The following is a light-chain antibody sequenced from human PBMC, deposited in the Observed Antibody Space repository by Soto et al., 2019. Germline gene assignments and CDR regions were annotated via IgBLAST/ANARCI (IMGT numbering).Light chain of an antibody. J-gene: IGKJ4*01. V-gene: IGKV3-15*01. Sequence: IVMTQSPATLSVSPGERVTFSCRASQGIRNHLAWYQHKPGQAPRLLISYGSAGATGIPARFSGSGSGTEFTLTINNLQSEDFAVYYCQQFYTWPVTFGGGTKVDIK. CDR3: QQFYTWPVT. CDR2: YGS. CDR1: QGIRNH.